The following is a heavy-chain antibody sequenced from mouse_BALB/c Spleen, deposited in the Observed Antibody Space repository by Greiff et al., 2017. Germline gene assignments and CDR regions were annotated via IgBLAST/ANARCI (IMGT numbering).Heavy chain of an antibody. D-gene: IGHD2-4*01. CDR2: ISSGGSYT. CDR1: GFTFSSYA. CDR3: ARRGYYDYDWFAY. J-gene: IGHJ3*01. Sequence: EVQVVESGGGLVKPGGSLKLSCAASGFTFSSYAMSWVRQTPEKRLEWVATISSGGSYTYYPDSVKGRFTISRDNAKNTLYLQMSSLRSEDTAMYYCARRGYYDYDWFAYWGQGTLVTVSA. V-gene: IGHV5-9-3*01.